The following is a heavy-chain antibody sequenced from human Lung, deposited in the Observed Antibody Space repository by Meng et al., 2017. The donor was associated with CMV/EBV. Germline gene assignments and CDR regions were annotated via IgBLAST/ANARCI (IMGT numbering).Heavy chain of an antibody. V-gene: IGHV3-33*01. CDR1: GFTLVRYH. Sequence: GGSXRLXCVASGFTLVRYHMHWVRQAPGKGLEWVAFIWYDGGNKFYADSVKGRFTISRDNSKNTLYLQMNNVGADDAAIYFCARPRYDTSHYPVYYYYGMDVRXLGTTVTVSS. CDR3: ARPRYDTSHYPVYYYYGMDV. CDR2: IWYDGGNK. D-gene: IGHD3-22*01. J-gene: IGHJ6*02.